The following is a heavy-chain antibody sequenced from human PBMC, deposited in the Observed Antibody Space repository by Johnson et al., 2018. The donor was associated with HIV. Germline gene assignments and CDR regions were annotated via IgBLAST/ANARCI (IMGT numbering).Heavy chain of an antibody. V-gene: IGHV3-20*04. CDR1: GFTFDDYG. D-gene: IGHD4-23*01. CDR3: ARARWRVDDAFDI. J-gene: IGHJ3*02. Sequence: VQLVESGGGVVRPGGSLRLSCAASGFTFDDYGMSWVRQGPGKGLEWVAGISWNSGSIGYADSVKGRFTISRDNAKNSLYLQMNSLRAEDTAVYYCARARWRVDDAFDIWGQGTMVTVSS. CDR2: ISWNSGSI.